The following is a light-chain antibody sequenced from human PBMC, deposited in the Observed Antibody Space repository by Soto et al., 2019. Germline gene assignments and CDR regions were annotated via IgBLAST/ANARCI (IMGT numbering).Light chain of an antibody. J-gene: IGKJ3*01. CDR1: QGVSSW. CDR3: QQTHTFHLT. V-gene: IGKV1-12*01. CDR2: ATS. Sequence: DIQMTQSPSSVSGSVGDRVTITCRGSQGVSSWLAWYQQKPGKAPNLLIYATSNLQSGVPSRFSGSGSGTDFTLTISSLHPEDFATYYCQQTHTFHLTFGPGTKVDIK.